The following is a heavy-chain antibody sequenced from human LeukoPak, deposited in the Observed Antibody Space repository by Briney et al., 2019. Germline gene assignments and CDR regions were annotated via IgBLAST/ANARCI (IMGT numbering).Heavy chain of an antibody. CDR1: GYTFTGYY. V-gene: IGHV1-2*02. CDR2: INPNSGGT. J-gene: IGHJ6*03. Sequence: GASVKVSCKASGYTFTGYYMHWVRQAPGQGLEWTGWINPNSGGTNYAQKFQGRVTMTRDTSISTAYMELSRLRSDDTAVYYCARDPAHYGDYLPIYYYYMDVWGKGTTVTVSS. CDR3: ARDPAHYGDYLPIYYYYMDV. D-gene: IGHD4-17*01.